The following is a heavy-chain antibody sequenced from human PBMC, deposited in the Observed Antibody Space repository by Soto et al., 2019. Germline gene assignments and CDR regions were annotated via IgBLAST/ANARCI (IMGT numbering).Heavy chain of an antibody. CDR2: ISGFNGNT. Sequence: ASVKVSCKALGFPFTTYGFSWVRQAPGQGLEWMGWISGFNGNTNYARKFQGRVTMTIDTSTSTAYLELRSLTSDDTAMYYCARAARYCSTTSCFAFFYWFDPWGQGALVTVSS. D-gene: IGHD2-2*01. J-gene: IGHJ5*02. V-gene: IGHV1-18*04. CDR1: GFPFTTYG. CDR3: ARAARYCSTTSCFAFFYWFDP.